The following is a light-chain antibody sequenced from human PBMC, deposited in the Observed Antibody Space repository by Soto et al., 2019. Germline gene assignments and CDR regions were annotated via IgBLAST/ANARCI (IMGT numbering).Light chain of an antibody. J-gene: IGKJ4*01. V-gene: IGKV3-11*01. Sequence: IVWTQSPATLSLSPGGRATLTCRASQRVSSYLAWYQQRPGQAPRLLIYDASSRATGIPARFSGSGFGTDFTLTIASLEPEDFAVYYCQQRSNWPLTFGGGTKVDI. CDR3: QQRSNWPLT. CDR2: DAS. CDR1: QRVSSY.